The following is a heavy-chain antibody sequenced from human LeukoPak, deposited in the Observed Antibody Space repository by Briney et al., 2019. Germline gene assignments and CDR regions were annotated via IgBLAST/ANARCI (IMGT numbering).Heavy chain of an antibody. J-gene: IGHJ4*02. Sequence: GGSLSLSCAASGFTFSNYDMNWVRQAPGKGLEWVSSISSSSSYIYYADSVKGRFAISRDNAKNSLYLQMYSLRAEDTAVYYCAGTYGSGSYPNYWGQGTLVTVSS. CDR2: ISSSSSYI. V-gene: IGHV3-21*01. D-gene: IGHD3-10*01. CDR3: AGTYGSGSYPNY. CDR1: GFTFSNYD.